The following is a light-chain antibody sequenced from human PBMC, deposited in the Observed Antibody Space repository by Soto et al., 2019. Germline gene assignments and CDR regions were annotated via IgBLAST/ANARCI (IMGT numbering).Light chain of an antibody. Sequence: EIVMTQSPATLSVSPGERATLSCRASQSVSSNLAWYQQKPGQAPRLLIYGASTRATGIPARVSGSGSGTEFTLTISSLHSEDFADYYCQQYNDWPPWTFGHGTKVEL. V-gene: IGKV3-15*01. CDR3: QQYNDWPPWT. J-gene: IGKJ1*01. CDR2: GAS. CDR1: QSVSSN.